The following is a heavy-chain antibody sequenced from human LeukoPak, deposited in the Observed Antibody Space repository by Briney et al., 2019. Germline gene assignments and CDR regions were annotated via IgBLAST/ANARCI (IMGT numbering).Heavy chain of an antibody. CDR1: GFTFSSYA. J-gene: IGHJ4*02. CDR2: ISGSGGST. V-gene: IGHV3-23*01. D-gene: IGHD1-26*01. CDR3: AKGCGSYLCLLDY. Sequence: GGSLRLSCAASGFTFSSYAMSWVRQDPGKGLEWVSAISGSGGSTYYADSVKGRFTISRDNSKNTLYLQMNSLRAEDTAVYYCAKGCGSYLCLLDYWGQGTLVTVSS.